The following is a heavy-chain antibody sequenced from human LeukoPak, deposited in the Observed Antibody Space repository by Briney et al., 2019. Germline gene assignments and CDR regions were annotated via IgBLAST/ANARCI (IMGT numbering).Heavy chain of an antibody. CDR3: AREVQGFDT. V-gene: IGHV1-2*02. CDR2: IDPDTGGT. Sequence: ASVKVSCKASGYTFTGNLIHWVRQAPGQGPEWMGWIDPDTGGTHYAQKFRDRVTVTSDTAISTAYMELNMLTSDDTAVYFCAREVQGFDTWGQGTLVTVSS. CDR1: GYTFTGNL. D-gene: IGHD1-1*01. J-gene: IGHJ5*02.